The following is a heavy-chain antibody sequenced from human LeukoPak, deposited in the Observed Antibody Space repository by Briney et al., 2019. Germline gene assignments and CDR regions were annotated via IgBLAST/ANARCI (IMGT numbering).Heavy chain of an antibody. Sequence: PGGSLRLSCAASRFTFSRYWMSWVRQAPGKGLEWVANINEDGSDKNYVDSVKGRFTISRDNAKNSLYLQMNNLRAEDTAVYYCARDRWLEGYWGQGTLVTVSS. CDR2: INEDGSDK. J-gene: IGHJ4*02. V-gene: IGHV3-7*01. D-gene: IGHD3-22*01. CDR1: RFTFSRYW. CDR3: ARDRWLEGY.